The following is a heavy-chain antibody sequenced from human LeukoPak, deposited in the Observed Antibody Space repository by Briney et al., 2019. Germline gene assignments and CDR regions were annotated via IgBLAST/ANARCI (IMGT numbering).Heavy chain of an antibody. D-gene: IGHD2-15*01. CDR3: ARVVAAISWFDP. Sequence: PSVKVSCKASGYTFTSYGISWVRQAPGQGLEWMGWISAYNGNTNYAQKLQGRVTMTTDTSTSTAYMELRSLRSDDTAVYYCARVVAAISWFDPWGQGTLVTVSS. J-gene: IGHJ5*02. CDR1: GYTFTSYG. V-gene: IGHV1-18*01. CDR2: ISAYNGNT.